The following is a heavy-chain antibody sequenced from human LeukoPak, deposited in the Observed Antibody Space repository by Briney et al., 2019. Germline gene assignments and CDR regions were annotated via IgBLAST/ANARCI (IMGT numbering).Heavy chain of an antibody. CDR2: IYHSGST. Sequence: SGTLSLTCAVSGGSISSSNWWSWVRQPPGKGLEWIGEIYHSGSTNYNPSLKSRVTISVDKSKNQFSLKLSSVTAADTAVYYSARDRLSISWYGRAFDIWGQGTMVTVSS. CDR3: ARDRLSISWYGRAFDI. V-gene: IGHV4-4*02. D-gene: IGHD6-13*01. J-gene: IGHJ3*02. CDR1: GGSISSSNW.